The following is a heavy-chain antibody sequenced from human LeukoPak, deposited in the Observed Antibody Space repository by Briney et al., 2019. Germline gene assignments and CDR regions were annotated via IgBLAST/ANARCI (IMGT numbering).Heavy chain of an antibody. D-gene: IGHD2-2*01. CDR1: GGTFSSYA. V-gene: IGHV1-69*04. CDR2: IIPILGIA. CDR3: ARARLGYCSSTSCSYLDY. Sequence: ASVKVSCKASGGTFSSYAISRVRQAPGQGLEWMGRIIPILGIANYAQKFQGRVTITADKSTSTAYMELSSLRSEDTAVYYCARARLGYCSSTSCSYLDYWGQGTLVTVSS. J-gene: IGHJ4*02.